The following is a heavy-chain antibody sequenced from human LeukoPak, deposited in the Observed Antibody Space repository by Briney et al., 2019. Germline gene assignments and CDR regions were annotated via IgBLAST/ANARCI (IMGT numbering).Heavy chain of an antibody. V-gene: IGHV3-23*01. Sequence: PGGSLRLSCAASGFTFSSYAMSWVRQAPGKGLEWVSAISGSGGSTYYADSVKGRFTISRDNSKNTLYLQMNSLRAEDTAVYYCARDLKGGYYYDSSGLDWGQGTLVTVSS. CDR1: GFTFSSYA. CDR3: ARDLKGGYYYDSSGLD. J-gene: IGHJ4*02. D-gene: IGHD3-22*01. CDR2: ISGSGGST.